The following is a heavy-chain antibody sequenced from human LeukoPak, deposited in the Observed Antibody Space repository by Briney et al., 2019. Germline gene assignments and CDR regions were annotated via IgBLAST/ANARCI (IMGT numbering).Heavy chain of an antibody. J-gene: IGHJ4*02. CDR1: GFTFSSYS. CDR2: ISSSSSYI. Sequence: PGGSLRLSCAASGFTFSSYSMNWVRQAPGKGLEWVSSISSSSSYIYYADSVKGRFTISRDNAKNSLYLQMNSLRAEDTAVYYCARVKGSSSWTHPLNDYWGQGTLVTVSS. CDR3: ARVKGSSSWTHPLNDY. D-gene: IGHD6-13*01. V-gene: IGHV3-21*01.